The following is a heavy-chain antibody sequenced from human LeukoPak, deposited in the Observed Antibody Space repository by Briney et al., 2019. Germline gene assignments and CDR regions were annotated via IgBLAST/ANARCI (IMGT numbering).Heavy chain of an antibody. Sequence: GGSLRLSCAASGFTFSTYAMSWVRQAPGKGLEWVSAISGSDGSTYYADSVKGRFTISRDNSKNTLYLQMNSLRAEDTAVFYCAKVNNIAAAGTFDSWGQGTLVTVSS. J-gene: IGHJ4*02. V-gene: IGHV3-23*01. CDR1: GFTFSTYA. D-gene: IGHD6-13*01. CDR3: AKVNNIAAAGTFDS. CDR2: ISGSDGST.